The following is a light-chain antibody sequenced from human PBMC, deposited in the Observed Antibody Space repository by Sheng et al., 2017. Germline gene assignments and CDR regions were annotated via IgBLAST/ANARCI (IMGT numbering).Light chain of an antibody. V-gene: IGKV1-12*01. J-gene: IGKJ1*01. CDR1: QGISNW. CDR3: QQANSFPWT. CDR2: VAS. Sequence: DIQMTQSPSSVSASVGEKVTITCRASQGISNWLAWYQQKPGKAPTLLIYVASSLQSGVPSRFSGSEYGTDFTLTISSLQPEDFATYYCQQANSFPWTFGQGTKVEIK.